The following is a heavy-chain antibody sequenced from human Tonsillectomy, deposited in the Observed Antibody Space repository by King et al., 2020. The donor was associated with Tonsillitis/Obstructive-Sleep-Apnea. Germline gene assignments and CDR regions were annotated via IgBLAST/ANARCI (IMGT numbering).Heavy chain of an antibody. J-gene: IGHJ4*02. D-gene: IGHD2-2*01. V-gene: IGHV4-34*01. CDR1: GGSFSSYY. CDR2: INHSGST. Sequence: VQLQQWGAGLLKPSETLSLTCAVYGGSFSSYYWSWIRQPPGKGLEWIGEINHSGSTNYNASLKSRVTISVDTSKNQFSLTLSSVTAADTAVYYCARGWFEDIVVVPTAPRGFDYWGQGTLVTVSS. CDR3: ARGWFEDIVVVPTAPRGFDY.